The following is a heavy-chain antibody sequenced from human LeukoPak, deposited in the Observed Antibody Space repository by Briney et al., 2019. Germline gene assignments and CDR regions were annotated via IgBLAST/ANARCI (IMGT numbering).Heavy chain of an antibody. CDR1: GFTFSDHY. J-gene: IGHJ6*02. D-gene: IGHD4-17*01. Sequence: GGSLRLSCAPSGFTFSDHYMDWVRQAPGKGLEWVARTRTKAKDYTTEYAASVKGRFTVSRDESMHSLYLQMNSLKTEDTAVYYCARGPTVTFNYHYGMDVWGQGALVIVSS. CDR2: TRTKAKDYTT. V-gene: IGHV3-72*01. CDR3: ARGPTVTFNYHYGMDV.